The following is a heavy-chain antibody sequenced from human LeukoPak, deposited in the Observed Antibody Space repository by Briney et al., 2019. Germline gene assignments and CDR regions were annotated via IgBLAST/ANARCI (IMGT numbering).Heavy chain of an antibody. V-gene: IGHV4-34*01. J-gene: IGHJ3*02. CDR1: GGSFSGYY. D-gene: IGHD3-22*01. CDR3: ARDRELTSYDSAAFDI. Sequence: PSETLSLTCAVYGGSFSGYYWSWIRQPPGKGLEWIGEINHSGSTNYNPSLKSRVTISVDTSKNQFSLKLSSVTAADTAVYYCARDRELTSYDSAAFDIWGHGTMVTVSS. CDR2: INHSGST.